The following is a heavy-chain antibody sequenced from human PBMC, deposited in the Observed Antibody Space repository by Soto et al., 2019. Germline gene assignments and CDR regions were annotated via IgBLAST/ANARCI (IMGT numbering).Heavy chain of an antibody. CDR3: AREIWLGELYNWFDP. J-gene: IGHJ5*02. D-gene: IGHD3-10*01. CDR2: IYYSGST. Sequence: SETLSLTCTVSGGSISSYYWSWIRQPPGKGLEWIGYIYYSGSTNYNPSLKSRVTISVDTSKNQFSLKLSSVTAADTAVYYCAREIWLGELYNWFDPWGQGTLVTVSS. CDR1: GGSISSYY. V-gene: IGHV4-59*01.